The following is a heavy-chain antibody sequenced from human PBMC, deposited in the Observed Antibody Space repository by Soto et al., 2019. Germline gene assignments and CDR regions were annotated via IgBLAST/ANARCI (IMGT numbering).Heavy chain of an antibody. V-gene: IGHV3-23*01. CDR2: IGGRGYSA. J-gene: IGHJ3*01. Sequence: GGSLRLSCAASGFIFTNYAMNWVRQAPGKGLEWVSVIGGRGYSAYYADSVQGRFTISRDNSKNTLSLQMSSLTADDTAIYYCVREGRGSFDFWGRGTMVTVSS. CDR1: GFIFTNYA. CDR3: VREGRGSFDF. D-gene: IGHD5-12*01.